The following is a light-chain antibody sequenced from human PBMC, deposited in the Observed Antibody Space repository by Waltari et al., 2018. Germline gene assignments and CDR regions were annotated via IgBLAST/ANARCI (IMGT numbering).Light chain of an antibody. CDR2: KGN. J-gene: IGLJ3*02. V-gene: IGLV8-61*01. CDR1: SGSVSITYY. CDR3: SMYMGSGIWV. Sequence: QTVLTPEPSLSVSHGGTVTLTFALSSGSVSITYYATWYQQTPCQAPRTLVYKGNGRSSGVPDRFSGSILGNKAALTITGAQADDESDYYCSMYMGSGIWVFGGGTKLTVL.